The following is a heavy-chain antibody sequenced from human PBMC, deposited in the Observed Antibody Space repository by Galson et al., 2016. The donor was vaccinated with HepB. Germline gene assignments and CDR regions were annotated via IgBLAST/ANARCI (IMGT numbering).Heavy chain of an antibody. V-gene: IGHV1-18*01. Sequence: SVKVSCKASGYTFTSYGITWVRQAPGQGLEWMGWISAYNGNTDYAQKLQGRVTMTTDTSTTTAYMELRNLRSDDTAVDCCASDPGSDFWCAYYQLDYWGQGTLVTVSS. J-gene: IGHJ4*02. CDR2: ISAYNGNT. CDR3: ASDPGSDFWCAYYQLDY. CDR1: GYTFTSYG. D-gene: IGHD3-3*01.